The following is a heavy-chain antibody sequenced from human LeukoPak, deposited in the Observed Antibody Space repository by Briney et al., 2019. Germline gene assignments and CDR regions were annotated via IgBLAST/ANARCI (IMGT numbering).Heavy chain of an antibody. D-gene: IGHD1-1*01. V-gene: IGHV4-59*01. CDR1: GDSISSSY. Sequence: SETLSLTCSVSGDSISSSYWSWIRQPPGKGLEWIGYINYSGSTNYNPSLKSRVTISVDTSKNQFSLKLSSVTAADTAVYYCARESRVHYYMDVWGKWTTVTVSS. CDR3: ARESRVHYYMDV. J-gene: IGHJ6*03. CDR2: INYSGST.